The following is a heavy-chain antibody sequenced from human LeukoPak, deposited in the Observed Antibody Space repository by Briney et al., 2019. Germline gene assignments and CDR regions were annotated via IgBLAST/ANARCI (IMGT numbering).Heavy chain of an antibody. J-gene: IGHJ4*02. D-gene: IGHD3-22*01. CDR1: GFTFSSYS. V-gene: IGHV3-21*01. CDR2: ISSSSSYI. Sequence: GGSLRLSCAASGFTFSSYSMNWVRQAPGKGLAGVSSISSSSSYIYYAHSVKGRFTISRDNSKNTLYLQMNSLRAEDTAVYYCARDLWDDSSGYYIYWGQGTLVTVSS. CDR3: ARDLWDDSSGYYIY.